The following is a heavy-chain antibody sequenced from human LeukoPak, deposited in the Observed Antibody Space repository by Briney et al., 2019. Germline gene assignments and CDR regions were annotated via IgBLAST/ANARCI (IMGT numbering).Heavy chain of an antibody. J-gene: IGHJ5*02. CDR1: GGSISSGGYY. Sequence: SQTLSLTCTVSGGSISSGGYYWSWIRQHPGQGLEWIGYIYYSGSTYYNPSLKGRVTISVDTSKNQFSLKLSSVTAADTAVYFCARGRYSGYPNNWFDPWGQGTLVTVSS. CDR2: IYYSGST. V-gene: IGHV4-31*03. D-gene: IGHD5-12*01. CDR3: ARGRYSGYPNNWFDP.